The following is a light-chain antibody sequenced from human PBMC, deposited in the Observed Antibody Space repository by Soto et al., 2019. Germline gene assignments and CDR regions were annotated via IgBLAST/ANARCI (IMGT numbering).Light chain of an antibody. CDR3: SSFVAGNNYWV. CDR1: SSDVGGYDY. V-gene: IGLV2-8*01. Sequence: QSVLTQPPSASGSPGRSVTISCTGTSSDVGGYDYVSWFQQHPGKAPKLIIYEVTKRPSGVPDRFSASKSGNTASLTVSGLPAEDDADYYRSSFVAGNNYWVFGGGTKVTVL. J-gene: IGLJ3*02. CDR2: EVT.